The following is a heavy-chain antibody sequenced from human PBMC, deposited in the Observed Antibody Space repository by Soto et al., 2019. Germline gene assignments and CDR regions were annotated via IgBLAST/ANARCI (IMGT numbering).Heavy chain of an antibody. V-gene: IGHV3-33*05. CDR1: GFTFRSYV. J-gene: IGHJ4*02. CDR2: TSYDGSNN. CDR3: VRWGTTGGLDV. D-gene: IGHD3-16*01. Sequence: QVQLVESGGGVGQPGTSLRLSCVGSGFTFRSYVIHWVRQAPGKGLEWVALTSYDGSNNFYGDSVKGRFTISRDNSRNTVELQMDSLRLEDTALYYCVRWGTTGGLDVWGQGTLVSVSS.